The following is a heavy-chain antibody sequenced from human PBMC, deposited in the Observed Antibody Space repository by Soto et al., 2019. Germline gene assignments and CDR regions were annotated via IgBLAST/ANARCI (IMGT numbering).Heavy chain of an antibody. Sequence: EVQLLESGGGFLQPGGSLRLSCAASGFTFSNETMSWVRQAPGRGLEWVSSLDGSGSHTFHADSVKGRFTISRDNSKNTVYLQMNSLRAEDTAVYYCVKGRYSSSRGYFDYWGQGTVVSVSS. V-gene: IGHV3-23*01. J-gene: IGHJ4*02. CDR1: GFTFSNET. CDR2: LDGSGSHT. CDR3: VKGRYSSSRGYFDY. D-gene: IGHD1-26*01.